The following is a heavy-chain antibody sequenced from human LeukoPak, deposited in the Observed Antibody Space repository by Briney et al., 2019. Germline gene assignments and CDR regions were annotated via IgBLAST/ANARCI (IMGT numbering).Heavy chain of an antibody. D-gene: IGHD3-22*01. CDR3: AGITMIVVVMKDY. V-gene: IGHV4-39*01. Sequence: SETLSLTCTVSGGSISSSSYYWGWIRQPPGKGLEWIGSIYHSGSTYYNPSLKSRVTISVDTSKNQFSLKLSSVTAADTAVYYCAGITMIVVVMKDYWGQGTLVTVSS. CDR2: IYHSGST. CDR1: GGSISSSSYY. J-gene: IGHJ4*02.